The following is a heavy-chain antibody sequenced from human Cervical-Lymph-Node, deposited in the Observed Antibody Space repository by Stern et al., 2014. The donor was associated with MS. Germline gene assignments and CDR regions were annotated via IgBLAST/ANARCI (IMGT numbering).Heavy chain of an antibody. J-gene: IGHJ5*02. CDR2: IYNSGAT. Sequence: QVQLQQSGPGLVKPSQTLSLTCTVSGDSITSGGHYWSWIRQHPGKGLEWIGYIYNSGATFYNPSLKGRVTISLDTSKNQFSLQLSSVTAADTAIYYCASRWSGTYYGQNWFDPWGQGILVTGST. D-gene: IGHD1-26*01. CDR1: GDSITSGGHY. V-gene: IGHV4-31*03. CDR3: ASRWSGTYYGQNWFDP.